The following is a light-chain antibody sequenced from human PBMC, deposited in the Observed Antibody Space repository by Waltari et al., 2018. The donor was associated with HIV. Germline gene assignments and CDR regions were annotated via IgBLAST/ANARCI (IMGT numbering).Light chain of an antibody. CDR3: QSFDTSLRGLRV. J-gene: IGLJ3*02. Sequence: QSLLTQPPSVSGAPGHNVTISCTGTSSNLGSGFDVPWYQFLPGIAPKLLIYGDSSRPSGVPDRFSGSKTDTTASLAITGLQAEDDGEYVCQSFDTSLRGLRVFGGGTQLTVL. CDR1: SSNLGSGFD. CDR2: GDS. V-gene: IGLV1-40*01.